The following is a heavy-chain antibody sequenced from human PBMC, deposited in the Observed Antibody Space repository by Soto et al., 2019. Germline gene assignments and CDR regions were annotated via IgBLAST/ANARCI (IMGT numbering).Heavy chain of an antibody. D-gene: IGHD4-17*01. CDR3: AKDSTAAAHYGDYFDY. Sequence: PGGSLRLSCAASGFTFSSYGMHWVRQAPGKGLEWVAVISYDGSNKYYADSVKGRFTISRDNSKNTLYLQMNSLRAEDTAVCYCAKDSTAAAHYGDYFDYWGQGTLVTVSS. V-gene: IGHV3-30*18. CDR1: GFTFSSYG. CDR2: ISYDGSNK. J-gene: IGHJ4*02.